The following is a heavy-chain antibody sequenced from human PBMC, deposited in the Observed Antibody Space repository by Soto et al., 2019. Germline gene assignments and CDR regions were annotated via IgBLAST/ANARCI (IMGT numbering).Heavy chain of an antibody. CDR3: ARGVGSSIDY. V-gene: IGHV4-34*01. CDR1: GGSFSGYY. Sequence: SETLSLTCAVYGGSFSGYYWSWIRQPPGKGLEWIGEISHSGSTNYNPSLKSRVTISVDTSKNQFSLKLSSVTAADTAVYYCARGVGSSIDYWGQGPLVTVSS. D-gene: IGHD6-6*01. CDR2: ISHSGST. J-gene: IGHJ4*02.